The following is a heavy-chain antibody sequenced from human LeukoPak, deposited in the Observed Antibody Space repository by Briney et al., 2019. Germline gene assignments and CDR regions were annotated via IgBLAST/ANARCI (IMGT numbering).Heavy chain of an antibody. J-gene: IGHJ4*02. CDR1: GGSISSYY. V-gene: IGHV4-59*01. D-gene: IGHD3-22*01. CDR3: ASSLKYYDSSDFYFDF. CDR2: IYYSGST. Sequence: SETLSLTCTVSGGSISSYYWSWIRQPPGKGLEWVGFIYYSGSTNYNPSLKSRVTISVATSKNQFSLKLSSVTAADTAVYYCASSLKYYDSSDFYFDFWGQGTLVTVSS.